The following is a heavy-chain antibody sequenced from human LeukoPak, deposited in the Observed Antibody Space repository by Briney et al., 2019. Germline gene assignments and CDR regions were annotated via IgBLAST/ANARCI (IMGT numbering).Heavy chain of an antibody. Sequence: GRSLRLSCAASGFTFSSYAMHWVRQAPGKRLEWVAVISYDGSNKYYADSVKGRFTISRDNSKNTLYLQMNSLRAEDTAVYYCARGPAMAYTDYWGQGTLVTVSS. D-gene: IGHD5-18*01. V-gene: IGHV3-30*04. CDR3: ARGPAMAYTDY. CDR1: GFTFSSYA. CDR2: ISYDGSNK. J-gene: IGHJ4*02.